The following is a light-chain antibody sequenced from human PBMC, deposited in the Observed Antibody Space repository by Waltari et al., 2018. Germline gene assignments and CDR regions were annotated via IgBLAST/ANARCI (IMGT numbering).Light chain of an antibody. CDR3: MQARQTPWT. Sequence: DIVMTQSPLSLSVTPGEPASISCRSSQSLLHGSGNTFLDWYLQKPGQSPQRLIYLVSNRAAGVPDRFRGSGSGTDFTLKISRVGAEDVGVYFCMQARQTPWTFGQGTKVEIK. CDR2: LVS. J-gene: IGKJ1*01. CDR1: QSLLHGSGNTF. V-gene: IGKV2-28*01.